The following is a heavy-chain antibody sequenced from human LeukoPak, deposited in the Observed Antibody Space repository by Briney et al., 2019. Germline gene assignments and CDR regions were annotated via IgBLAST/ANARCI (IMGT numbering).Heavy chain of an antibody. CDR3: AKEPNYYGSGSLDY. Sequence: PGRSLRLSCAASGFNFSSYGMHWVRQAPGKGREWVAVISYDGSNKYFADSVKGRFTISRDNSKNTLYLQMNSLRAEDTAVYYCAKEPNYYGSGSLDYWGQGTLVTVSS. V-gene: IGHV3-30*18. J-gene: IGHJ4*02. CDR2: ISYDGSNK. CDR1: GFNFSSYG. D-gene: IGHD3-10*01.